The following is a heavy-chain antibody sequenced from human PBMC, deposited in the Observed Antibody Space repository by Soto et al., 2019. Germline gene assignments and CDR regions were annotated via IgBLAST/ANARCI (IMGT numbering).Heavy chain of an antibody. CDR2: ISGSGNTT. V-gene: IGHV3-23*01. J-gene: IGHJ4*02. CDR1: GFIFSNYA. Sequence: GGSLRLSCIASGFIFSNYAMTWVRQAPGRGLEWVSTISGSGNTTYYTDSIKGHFTISRDNSKTTLYLQMRGLRPEDTAVYFCARKSRDIDFWGRGTLVTVPQ. D-gene: IGHD3-9*01. CDR3: ARKSRDIDF.